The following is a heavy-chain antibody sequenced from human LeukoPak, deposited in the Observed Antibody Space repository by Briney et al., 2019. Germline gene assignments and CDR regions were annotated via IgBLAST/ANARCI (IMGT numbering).Heavy chain of an antibody. CDR3: ARHGPSGMDV. D-gene: IGHD5-24*01. V-gene: IGHV4-59*01. J-gene: IGHJ6*02. Sequence: SETLSLTCTVSGVSISSFYWSWIRQPPGKGLEWIGYIYYSGSTNYNPSLKSRVTISVDTSKNQFSLKLSSVTAADTAVYYCARHGPSGMDVWGQGTTVTVSS. CDR2: IYYSGST. CDR1: GVSISSFY.